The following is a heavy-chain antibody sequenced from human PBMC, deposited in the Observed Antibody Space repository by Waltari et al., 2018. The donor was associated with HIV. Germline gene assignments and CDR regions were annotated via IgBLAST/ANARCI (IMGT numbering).Heavy chain of an antibody. Sequence: QVQLVLSGAEVKKHGASVEVSCKASGSTFTGSSIHWPRLPPGQGLDWKGWINPNTGDTNYAQKYQGRVTMTRYTAITTAYMELRWLISEDSALYFCARGRSITARPQYYFDYWGQGTLVTASS. D-gene: IGHD6-6*01. CDR3: ARGRSITARPQYYFDY. V-gene: IGHV1-2*02. CDR2: INPNTGDT. J-gene: IGHJ4*02. CDR1: GSTFTGSS.